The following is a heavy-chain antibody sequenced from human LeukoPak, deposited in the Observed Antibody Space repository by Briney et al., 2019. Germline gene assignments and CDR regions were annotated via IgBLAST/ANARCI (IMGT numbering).Heavy chain of an antibody. Sequence: GGSLRFSCAASGFTFDDYAMHWVRQAPGKGLEWVSGISWNSGSIGYADSVKGRFTISRDNAKNSLYLQMNSLRAEDTALYYCAKAPGAYYDIPQFDYWGQGTLVTVSS. D-gene: IGHD3-9*01. V-gene: IGHV3-9*01. J-gene: IGHJ4*02. CDR3: AKAPGAYYDIPQFDY. CDR2: ISWNSGSI. CDR1: GFTFDDYA.